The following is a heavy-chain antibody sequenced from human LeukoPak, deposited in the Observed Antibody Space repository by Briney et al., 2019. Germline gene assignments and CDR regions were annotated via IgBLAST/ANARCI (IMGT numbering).Heavy chain of an antibody. V-gene: IGHV3-7*05. CDR2: IKQDGSEK. Sequence: GGSLRLSCAASGFTFSTYSMSWVRQAPGKGLEWVANIKQDGSEKYYVDSVKGRFTISRDNAKNSLYLQMNSLRAEDTAVYYCARGYSSSSGGDWFDPWGQGTLVTVSS. CDR1: GFTFSTYS. D-gene: IGHD6-6*01. J-gene: IGHJ5*02. CDR3: ARGYSSSSGGDWFDP.